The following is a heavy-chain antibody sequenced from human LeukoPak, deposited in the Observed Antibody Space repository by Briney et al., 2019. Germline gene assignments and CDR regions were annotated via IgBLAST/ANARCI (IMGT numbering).Heavy chain of an antibody. J-gene: IGHJ3*02. Sequence: ASVKVSCKASGYTFTGYHMYWVRQAPGQGLEWMGWINPNSGGTKYAQKFQGWVTMTRDTSISTAYMELSRLKSDDTAVYYCARDPGDLAFDIWGQGTMVTVSS. CDR3: ARDPGDLAFDI. V-gene: IGHV1-2*04. CDR1: GYTFTGYH. D-gene: IGHD3-10*01. CDR2: INPNSGGT.